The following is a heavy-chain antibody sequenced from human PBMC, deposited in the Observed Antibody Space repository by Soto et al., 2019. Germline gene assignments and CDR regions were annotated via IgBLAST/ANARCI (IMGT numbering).Heavy chain of an antibody. D-gene: IGHD5-12*01. Sequence: PSETLSLTCTVSGGSISSYYWSWIRQPPGKGLEWIGYIYYSGSTNYNPSLKSRVTISVDTSKNQFSLKLSSVTAADTAVYYCAKEHGGGTSTITSYFDYWGRGTLVTVSS. CDR3: AKEHGGGTSTITSYFDY. J-gene: IGHJ4*02. V-gene: IGHV4-59*12. CDR2: IYYSGST. CDR1: GGSISSYY.